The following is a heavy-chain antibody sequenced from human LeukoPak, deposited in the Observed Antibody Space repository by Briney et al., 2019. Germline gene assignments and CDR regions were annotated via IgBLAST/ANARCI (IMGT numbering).Heavy chain of an antibody. Sequence: PGGSLRLSCAASGFTFDDYAMHWVRQAPGKGLEWVSGISWNSGSIGYADSVKGRFTISRDNAKNSLYLQMNSLRAEDTAVYYCARERCYYDSSGYPCVFDYWGQGTLVTVSS. D-gene: IGHD3-22*01. V-gene: IGHV3-9*01. CDR3: ARERCYYDSSGYPCVFDY. CDR2: ISWNSGSI. CDR1: GFTFDDYA. J-gene: IGHJ4*02.